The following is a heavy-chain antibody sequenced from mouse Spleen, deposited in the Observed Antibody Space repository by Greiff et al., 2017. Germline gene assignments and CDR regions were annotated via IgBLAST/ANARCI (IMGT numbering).Heavy chain of an antibody. Sequence: VQLQQSGPELMKPGASVKISCKASGYSFTSYYMHWVKQSHGKSLEWIGYIDPFNGGTSYNQKFKGKATLTVDKSSGTAYMHLSSLTSEDSAVYYCARYYGSSFFMDYWGQGTSVTVSS. V-gene: IGHV1S135*01. CDR1: GYSFTSYY. CDR2: IDPFNGGT. J-gene: IGHJ4*01. D-gene: IGHD1-1*01. CDR3: ARYYGSSFFMDY.